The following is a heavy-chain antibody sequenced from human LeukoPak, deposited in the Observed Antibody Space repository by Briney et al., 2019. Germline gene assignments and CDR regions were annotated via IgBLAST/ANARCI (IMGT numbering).Heavy chain of an antibody. CDR1: GGSISSSSYY. Sequence: SETLSLTSTVSGGSISSSSYYWGWIRQPPGKGLEWIGSIYYSGSTYYNPSLKSRVTISVDTSKNQFSLKLSSVTAADTAVYYCARLKGRWLQSRAFDIWGQGTMVTVSS. CDR2: IYYSGST. D-gene: IGHD5-24*01. V-gene: IGHV4-39*01. CDR3: ARLKGRWLQSRAFDI. J-gene: IGHJ3*02.